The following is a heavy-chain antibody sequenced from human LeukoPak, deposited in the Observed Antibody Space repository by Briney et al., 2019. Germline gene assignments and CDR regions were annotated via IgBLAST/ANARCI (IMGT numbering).Heavy chain of an antibody. CDR3: ARDNYYRMDV. Sequence: PGGSLRLSCAASASRFTFRDSYMAWVRQAPGKGLEWVGNIKEDGSEKYCVDSVKGRFTISRDNAKNSLYLQMNSLRAEDTAVYYCARDNYYRMDVWGRGTTVIVSS. V-gene: IGHV3-7*01. CDR2: IKEDGSEK. J-gene: IGHJ6*04. CDR1: ASRFTFRDSY.